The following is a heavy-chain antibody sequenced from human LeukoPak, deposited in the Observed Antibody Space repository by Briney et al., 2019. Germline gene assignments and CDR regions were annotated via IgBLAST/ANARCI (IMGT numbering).Heavy chain of an antibody. V-gene: IGHV4-4*07. CDR3: ARDPNSAL. CDR2: FYTGGTT. Sequence: SETLSPTCTVSGGSINNYYWSWIRQPAGKGLEWIGRFYTGGTTNYNPSLKSRVTISFDTSKNQFSLRLSSVTAADTAVYYCARDPNSALWGQGTLVTVSS. J-gene: IGHJ4*02. CDR1: GGSINNYY. D-gene: IGHD4-23*01.